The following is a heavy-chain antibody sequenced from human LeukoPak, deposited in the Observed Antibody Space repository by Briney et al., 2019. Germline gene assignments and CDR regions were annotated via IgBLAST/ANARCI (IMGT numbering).Heavy chain of an antibody. D-gene: IGHD3-10*01. CDR1: GFTFSSYA. J-gene: IGHJ4*02. CDR2: ISGGAGGA. V-gene: IGHV3-23*01. Sequence: GGSLRLSCAASGFTFSSYAMNWVRQAPGKGLEWVSSISGGAGGAAYADSVKGRFTMSRHNSKNTLYLQMNSLRAEDTAVYYCAKDGGYGSGSYYPDYWGQGTLVTVSS. CDR3: AKDGGYGSGSYYPDY.